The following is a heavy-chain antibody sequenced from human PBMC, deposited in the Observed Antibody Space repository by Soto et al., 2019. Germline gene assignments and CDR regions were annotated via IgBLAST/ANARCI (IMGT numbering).Heavy chain of an antibody. D-gene: IGHD3-9*01. CDR2: ISGSGGGT. V-gene: IGHV3-23*01. J-gene: IGHJ6*02. CDR1: GFTFSSYA. Sequence: PGGSLRLSCAASGFTFSSYAMSWVRQAPGKGLEWVSAISGSGGGTYYADSVKGRFTLSRGRSMHTLYLQMNSHRAADTAVYYCAKDRPYHYDILTGYHSYYYYGMDVWGQGTTVTVSS. CDR3: AKDRPYHYDILTGYHSYYYYGMDV.